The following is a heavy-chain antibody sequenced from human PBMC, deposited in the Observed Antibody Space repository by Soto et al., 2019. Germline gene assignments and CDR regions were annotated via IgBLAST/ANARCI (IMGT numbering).Heavy chain of an antibody. Sequence: SSETLSLTCEVSGGSISGSYWWSWVRQPPGKGLEWIGEIYHSGSTNYNPSLKSRLTISVDKSKNQFALELSSVTAADTAVYYCASTTVTTMRHFDYWGQGTLVTVSS. CDR2: IYHSGST. CDR3: ASTTVTTMRHFDY. CDR1: GGSISGSYW. J-gene: IGHJ4*02. D-gene: IGHD4-17*01. V-gene: IGHV4-4*02.